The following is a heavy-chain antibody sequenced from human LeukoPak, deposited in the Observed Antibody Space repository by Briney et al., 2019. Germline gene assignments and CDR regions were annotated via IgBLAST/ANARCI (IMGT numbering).Heavy chain of an antibody. D-gene: IGHD5-18*01. V-gene: IGHV1-2*06. CDR3: ARARWIQLWLPFDY. J-gene: IGHJ4*02. Sequence: GASVKVSCKASGYTFTGYYMHWVRQAPGQGLEWMGRINPNSGGTNYAQKFQGRVTMTRDTSISTAYMELSRLRSDDTAAYYCARARWIQLWLPFDYWGQGTLVTVSS. CDR2: INPNSGGT. CDR1: GYTFTGYY.